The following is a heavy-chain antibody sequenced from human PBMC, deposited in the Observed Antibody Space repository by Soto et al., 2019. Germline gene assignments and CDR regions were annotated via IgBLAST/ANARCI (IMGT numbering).Heavy chain of an antibody. Sequence: SETLSLTCAAYGGSFSGYYWSWIRQPPGKGLEWIGEINHSGSTNYNPSLKSRVTISVDTSKNQFSLKLSSVTAADTAVYYCARLHYYDSSGYYKDYWGQGTLVTVSS. CDR2: INHSGST. J-gene: IGHJ4*02. CDR3: ARLHYYDSSGYYKDY. V-gene: IGHV4-34*01. CDR1: GGSFSGYY. D-gene: IGHD3-22*01.